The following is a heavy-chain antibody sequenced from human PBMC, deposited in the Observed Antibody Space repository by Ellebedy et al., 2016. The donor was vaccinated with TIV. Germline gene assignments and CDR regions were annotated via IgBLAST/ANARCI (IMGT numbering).Heavy chain of an antibody. CDR2: ISSGSSTI. CDR3: VRRSSGYCVGTSCTTDFDN. Sequence: GESLKISXAASGFTFTNFVMNWVRQAPGKGLEWVSYISSGSSTIYYADSVKGRFTISRDNAKNSLYLQMNSLRDEDTAVYYCVRRSSGYCVGTSCTTDFDNWGQGTLVTVSS. D-gene: IGHD2-2*03. CDR1: GFTFTNFV. V-gene: IGHV3-48*02. J-gene: IGHJ4*02.